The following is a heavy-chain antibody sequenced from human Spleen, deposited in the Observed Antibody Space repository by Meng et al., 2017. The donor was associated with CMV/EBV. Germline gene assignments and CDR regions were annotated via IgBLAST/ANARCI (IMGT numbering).Heavy chain of an antibody. V-gene: IGHV3-30*04. J-gene: IGHJ4*02. CDR2: ISYDGRNK. CDR1: GDSVTSDLY. Sequence: GGSLRLSCTVSGDSVTSDLYYWTWIRQPPGKGLEWVATISYDGRNKYYADSVKGRFTISRDNSKNTLYLQMNSLRAEDTAVYYCARPSYQLLYRGCDYWGQGTLVTVSS. CDR3: ARPSYQLLYRGCDY. D-gene: IGHD2-2*02.